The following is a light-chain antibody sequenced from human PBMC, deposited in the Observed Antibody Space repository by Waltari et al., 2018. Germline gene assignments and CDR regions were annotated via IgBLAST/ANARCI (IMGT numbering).Light chain of an antibody. Sequence: DIVMTQTLLSLPITLGEPASISCMSSQSLLHSNGNTYLHWYLQKPGQSPQLLIYGGSNRASGVPDRFSGSGSGTDFTLKISKVEAEDVGVYYCVQAIAFPYSFGQGTKVEIK. CDR1: QSLLHSNGNTY. CDR3: VQAIAFPYS. CDR2: GGS. V-gene: IGKV2-40*01. J-gene: IGKJ2*03.